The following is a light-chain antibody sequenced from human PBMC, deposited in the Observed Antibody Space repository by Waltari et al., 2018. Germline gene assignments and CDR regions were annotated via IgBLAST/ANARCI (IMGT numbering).Light chain of an antibody. CDR1: HLADKH. J-gene: IGLJ2*01. CDR3: QAWHSSTVV. V-gene: IGLV3-1*01. CDR2: QDS. Sequence: SYQVLQSPSLSVSPGSPVPITCPGDHLADKHVHWYQHKPGQSPVVVIYQDSSRPSGIPGRFSGSNSGNTATLTISGTQPIDEAEYYCQAWHSSTVVFGGGTKLTVL.